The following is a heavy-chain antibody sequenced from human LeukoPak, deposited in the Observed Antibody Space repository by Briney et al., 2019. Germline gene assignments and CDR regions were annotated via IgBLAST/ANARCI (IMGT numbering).Heavy chain of an antibody. CDR1: RFTFPNFG. Sequence: ARSLRLSCAASRFTFPNFGTHWVRQAPGKGLEWVAVISYYGQNEYYTDSVKGRFIISRDHAKNTVYLQMYSLRAEDTAVYYCAKQMAVDYFDYWGQGTLVTVSS. J-gene: IGHJ4*02. CDR3: AKQMAVDYFDY. V-gene: IGHV3-30*18. D-gene: IGHD2-8*01. CDR2: ISYYGQNE.